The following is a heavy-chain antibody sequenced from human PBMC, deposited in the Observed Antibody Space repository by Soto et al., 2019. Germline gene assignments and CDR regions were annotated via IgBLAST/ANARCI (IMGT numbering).Heavy chain of an antibody. CDR2: IKSDGRGT. Sequence: EVQLVESGGGLVQPGGSLTLSCAASGFTFSGYWMHWVRQAPGKGLVWVSRIKSDGRGTYYAASVKGRFTISRDNARNTLYLQMNSLRAEDTAVYFCARGDGDYYDGNGYLGRHWGQGTLVTVSS. V-gene: IGHV3-74*01. D-gene: IGHD3-22*01. J-gene: IGHJ4*02. CDR1: GFTFSGYW. CDR3: ARGDGDYYDGNGYLGRH.